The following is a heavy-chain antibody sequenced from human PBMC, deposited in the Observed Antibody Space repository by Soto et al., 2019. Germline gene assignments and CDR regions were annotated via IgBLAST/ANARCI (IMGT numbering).Heavy chain of an antibody. V-gene: IGHV3-30*04. CDR3: ARFGRFVNDSSGHFDY. CDR2: ISFDGQYS. CDR1: GFSFSHYA. Sequence: GGSLRLSCAASGFSFSHYAVNWVRQAPGKGLEWVAVISFDGQYSYYADSVRGRFSISRDNSKTTLYLQMSSLRPEDTAVYYCARFGRFVNDSSGHFDYWGQGALVTVSS. J-gene: IGHJ4*02. D-gene: IGHD3-22*01.